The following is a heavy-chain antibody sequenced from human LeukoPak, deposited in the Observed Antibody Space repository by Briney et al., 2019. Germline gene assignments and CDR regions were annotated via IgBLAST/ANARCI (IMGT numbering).Heavy chain of an antibody. CDR3: ARENDRYGRIDY. CDR2: IYYSGTT. Sequence: PSETLSLTCTVSGGSIDTYYWSWIRQPPGKGLEWIGYIYYSGTTDYNPSLKSQVTISIDTSKNQFSLRLSSVTAADTAVYYCARENDRYGRIDYWGQGTLVTVSS. J-gene: IGHJ4*02. D-gene: IGHD5-18*01. CDR1: GGSIDTYY. V-gene: IGHV4-59*01.